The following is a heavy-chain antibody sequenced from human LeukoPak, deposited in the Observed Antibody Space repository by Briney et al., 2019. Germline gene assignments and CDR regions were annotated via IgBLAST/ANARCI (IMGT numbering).Heavy chain of an antibody. CDR1: GFTFSSYA. Sequence: GGSLRLSCAASGFTFSSYAMSWVRQAPGKGLEWVAVISYDGSNKYYADSVKGRFTISRDNSKNTLYLQMNSLRAEDTAVYYCARAPYYYGMDVWGQGTTVTVSS. J-gene: IGHJ6*02. CDR2: ISYDGSNK. V-gene: IGHV3-30*03. CDR3: ARAPYYYGMDV.